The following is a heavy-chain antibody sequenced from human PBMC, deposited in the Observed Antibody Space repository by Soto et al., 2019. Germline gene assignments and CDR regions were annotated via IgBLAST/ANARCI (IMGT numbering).Heavy chain of an antibody. CDR3: ARRGQWLGHYYYYGMDV. Sequence: GESLKISCKGSGYSFISYWIGWVRQMPGKGLEWMGIIYPGDSDTRYSPSFQGQVTISADKSISTAYLQWSSLKASDTAMYYCARRGQWLGHYYYYGMDVWGQGTTVTSP. CDR2: IYPGDSDT. D-gene: IGHD6-19*01. J-gene: IGHJ6*02. V-gene: IGHV5-51*01. CDR1: GYSFISYW.